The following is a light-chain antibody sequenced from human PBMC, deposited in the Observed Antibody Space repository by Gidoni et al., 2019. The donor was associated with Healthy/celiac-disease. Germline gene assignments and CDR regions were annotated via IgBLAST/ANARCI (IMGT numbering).Light chain of an antibody. CDR2: GAS. V-gene: IGKV3-15*01. CDR3: QQYNNGPRT. CDR1: QSVSSN. J-gene: IGKJ4*01. Sequence: EIVMTQPPASLSVSPGERATLSCRASQSVSSNLAWYQQKPGQAPRLLIYGASTRATGIPARFSGSGSGTEFTLTISSLQSEDFAVYYCQQYNNGPRTFGGGTKVEIK.